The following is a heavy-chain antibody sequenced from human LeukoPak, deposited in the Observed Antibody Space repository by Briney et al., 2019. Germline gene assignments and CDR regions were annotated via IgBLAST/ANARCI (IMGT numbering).Heavy chain of an antibody. V-gene: IGHV3-30-3*01. J-gene: IGHJ3*02. CDR3: ARDQYQAFDI. D-gene: IGHD2/OR15-2a*01. Sequence: PGRSLRLSCAASGFTFSSYAMHWVRQAPGKGLEWVAVISYDGSNKYYADSVKGRFTISRDNAKNSLYLQMNSLRAEDTAVYYCARDQYQAFDIWGQGTMVTVSS. CDR2: ISYDGSNK. CDR1: GFTFSSYA.